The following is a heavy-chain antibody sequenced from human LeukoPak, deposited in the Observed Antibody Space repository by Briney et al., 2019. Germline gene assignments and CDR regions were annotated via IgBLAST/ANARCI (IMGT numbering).Heavy chain of an antibody. CDR2: INHSGST. Sequence: SETLSLTCAVYGGSFSGYYWSWIRQPPGKGLEWIGEINHSGSTNYNPSLKSRVTISVDTSKNQFSLRLSSVTAADTAVYYCAKASELRGVQYFDYWGQGTLVTVSS. CDR1: GGSFSGYY. D-gene: IGHD3-10*01. CDR3: AKASELRGVQYFDY. V-gene: IGHV4-34*01. J-gene: IGHJ4*02.